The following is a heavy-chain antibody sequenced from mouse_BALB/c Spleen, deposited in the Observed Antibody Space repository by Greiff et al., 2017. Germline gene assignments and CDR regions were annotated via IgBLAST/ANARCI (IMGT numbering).Heavy chain of an antibody. Sequence: EVQLVESGGGLVQPGGSRKLSCAASGFTFSSFGMHWVRQAPEKGLEWVAYISSGSSTIYYADTVKGRFTISRDNPKNTLFLQMTSLRSEDTAMYYCARGIDGYYDDFDYWGQGTTLTVSS. V-gene: IGHV5-17*02. CDR2: ISSGSSTI. CDR1: GFTFSSFG. D-gene: IGHD2-3*01. CDR3: ARGIDGYYDDFDY. J-gene: IGHJ2*01.